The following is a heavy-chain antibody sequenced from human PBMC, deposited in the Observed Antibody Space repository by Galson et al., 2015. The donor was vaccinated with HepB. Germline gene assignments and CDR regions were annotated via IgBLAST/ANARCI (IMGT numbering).Heavy chain of an antibody. CDR2: IKQDGSEK. CDR3: ARESDGDYDQSQVDYFDY. Sequence: SLRLSCAASGFTFSSYWMSWVRQAPGKGLEWVANIKQDGSEKYYVDSVKGRFTISRDNAKNSLYLQMNSLRAEDTAVYYCARESDGDYDQSQVDYFDYWGQGTLVTVSS. V-gene: IGHV3-7*03. CDR1: GFTFSSYW. D-gene: IGHD4-17*01. J-gene: IGHJ4*02.